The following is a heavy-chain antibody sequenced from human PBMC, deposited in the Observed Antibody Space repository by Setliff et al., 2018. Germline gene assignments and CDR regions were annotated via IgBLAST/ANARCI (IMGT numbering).Heavy chain of an antibody. CDR1: GFTFSSYS. D-gene: IGHD3-22*01. J-gene: IGHJ4*02. Sequence: GSLTLSCAASGFTFSSYSMNWVRQAPGKGLEWVSYISSSSSTIYYADSVKGRFTISRDNAKNSLYLQMNSLRAEDTAVYYCARDLLRHYYDSSGYPDYWGQGTLVTVSS. V-gene: IGHV3-48*04. CDR2: ISSSSSTI. CDR3: ARDLLRHYYDSSGYPDY.